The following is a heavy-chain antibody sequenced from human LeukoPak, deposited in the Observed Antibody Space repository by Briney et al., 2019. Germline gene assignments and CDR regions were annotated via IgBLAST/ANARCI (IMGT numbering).Heavy chain of an antibody. CDR1: GGSFSGYY. CDR2: INHSGST. D-gene: IGHD2-2*02. Sequence: SETLSLTXAVYGGSFSGYYWSWIRQPPGKGLEWIGEINHSGSTNYIPSLKSRVTISVDTSKNQFSLKLSSVTAADTAVHYCARGRSTHCSSTSCYTVLSRWFDPWGQGTLVTVSS. J-gene: IGHJ5*02. CDR3: ARGRSTHCSSTSCYTVLSRWFDP. V-gene: IGHV4-34*01.